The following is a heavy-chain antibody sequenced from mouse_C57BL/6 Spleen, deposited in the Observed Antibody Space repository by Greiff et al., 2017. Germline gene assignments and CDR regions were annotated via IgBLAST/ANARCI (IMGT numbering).Heavy chain of an antibody. V-gene: IGHV3-6*01. D-gene: IGHD2-4*01. Sequence: ESGPGLVKPSQSLSLTCSVTGYSITSGYYWNWIRQFPGNKLEWMGYISYDGSNNYNPSLKNRISITRDTSKNQFFLKLNSVTTEDTATYYCARDGAYYDYDDYAMDYWGQGTSVTVSS. CDR1: GYSITSGYY. CDR3: ARDGAYYDYDDYAMDY. CDR2: ISYDGSN. J-gene: IGHJ4*01.